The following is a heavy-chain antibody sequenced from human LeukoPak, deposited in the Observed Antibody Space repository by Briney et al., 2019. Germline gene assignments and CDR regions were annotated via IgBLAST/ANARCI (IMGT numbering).Heavy chain of an antibody. D-gene: IGHD2-15*01. V-gene: IGHV3-30*03. CDR2: ISYDGSNK. Sequence: PGRSLRLSCAASGFTFSSYGMHWVRQAPGKGLEWVAVISYDGSNKYYADSVKGRFTISRDNSKNTLYLQMNSLRAEDTAVYYCARDCGGGSCYGPYDAFDIWGQGTMVTVSS. CDR1: GFTFSSYG. J-gene: IGHJ3*02. CDR3: ARDCGGGSCYGPYDAFDI.